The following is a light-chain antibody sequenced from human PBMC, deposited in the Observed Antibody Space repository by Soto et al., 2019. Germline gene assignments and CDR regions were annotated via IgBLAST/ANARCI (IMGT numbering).Light chain of an antibody. Sequence: EIVMTQSPATLSVSPGERATLSCRASQSVSSALAWYQQKPGQAPRVVIYDASTRASGIPARISGSGSGTEFTLTINSLQSEDLAVYYCQQYNDWPLTFGEGTKVEIK. J-gene: IGKJ4*01. CDR3: QQYNDWPLT. V-gene: IGKV3-15*01. CDR2: DAS. CDR1: QSVSSA.